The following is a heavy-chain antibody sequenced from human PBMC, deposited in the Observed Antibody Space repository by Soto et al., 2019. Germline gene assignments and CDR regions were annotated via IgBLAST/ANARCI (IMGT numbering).Heavy chain of an antibody. V-gene: IGHV3-23*01. J-gene: IGHJ6*02. CDR1: GFSFSSYT. CDR2: ISGGGRST. Sequence: EMQLLESGGDLVQPGVSLRLSCAASGFSFSSYTMIWFRQAPGKGLQCVSAISGGGRSTYYADSVKGRFTLSRDNSKNAMYLQMSSLRAEDTAIHSCAKDFYGGSSYNGRDVWGQGTMVTVSS. CDR3: AKDFYGGSSYNGRDV. D-gene: IGHD1-26*01.